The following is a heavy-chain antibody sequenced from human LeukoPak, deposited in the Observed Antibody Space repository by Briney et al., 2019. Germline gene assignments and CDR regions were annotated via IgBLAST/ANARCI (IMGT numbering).Heavy chain of an antibody. Sequence: GGSLRLSCAASGFAFSDYSMNWVRQAPGKGLEWVSYISSSDNTILYADSVKGRFTISRDNAKNSLYLEMNSLRDEDTAVYYCARVHRGYSYGRLDYWGQGTLVTVSS. J-gene: IGHJ4*02. CDR2: ISSSDNTI. D-gene: IGHD5-18*01. CDR1: GFAFSDYS. V-gene: IGHV3-48*02. CDR3: ARVHRGYSYGRLDY.